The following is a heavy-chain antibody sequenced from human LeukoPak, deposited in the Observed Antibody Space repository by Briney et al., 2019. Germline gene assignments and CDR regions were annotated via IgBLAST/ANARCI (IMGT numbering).Heavy chain of an antibody. V-gene: IGHV4-38-2*02. CDR2: IYHSGST. J-gene: IGHJ4*02. D-gene: IGHD3-16*01. CDR1: GYSISSGYY. Sequence: SETLSLTCTVSGYSISSGYYWGWIRQPPGKGLEWIGSIYHSGSTYYHPSLKSRVTISVDTSKNQFSLKLSSVTAADTAVYYCARRPGGIPYYFEYWGQGTLVTVSS. CDR3: ARRPGGIPYYFEY.